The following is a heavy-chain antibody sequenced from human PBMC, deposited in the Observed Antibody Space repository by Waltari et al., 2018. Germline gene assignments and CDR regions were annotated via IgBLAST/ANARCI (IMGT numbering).Heavy chain of an antibody. Sequence: EVQLVESGGGLVQPGGSLRLSCAASGSPFSSYWMRWVRPAPGKGLEWVANIKQDGSEKYYVDSVKGRFTISRDNAKNSLYLQMNSLRAEDTAVYYCARQLWRYYFDYWGQGTLVTVSS. J-gene: IGHJ4*02. CDR3: ARQLWRYYFDY. CDR2: IKQDGSEK. CDR1: GSPFSSYW. D-gene: IGHD2-21*01. V-gene: IGHV3-7*01.